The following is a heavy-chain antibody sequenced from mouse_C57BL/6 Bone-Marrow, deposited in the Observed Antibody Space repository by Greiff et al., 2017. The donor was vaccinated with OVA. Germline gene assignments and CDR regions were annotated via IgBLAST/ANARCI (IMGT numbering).Heavy chain of an antibody. CDR1: GFTFSSYT. J-gene: IGHJ3*01. D-gene: IGHD2-3*01. CDR2: ISGGGGNT. CDR3: ARRLLFAY. V-gene: IGHV5-9*01. Sequence: EVKLVESGGGLVKPGGSLKLSCAASGFTFSSYTMSWVRQTPEKRLEWVATISGGGGNTYYPDSVKGRFTISSDNANNTLYRQMSSLRSEDTALYYCARRLLFAYWGQGTLVTVSA.